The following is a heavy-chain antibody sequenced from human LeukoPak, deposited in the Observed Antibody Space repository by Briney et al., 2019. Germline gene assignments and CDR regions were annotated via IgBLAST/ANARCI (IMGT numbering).Heavy chain of an antibody. Sequence: PSETLSLTCAVSGGSISSTNCCTWVRQPPGKGLEWIGEISHSGSTNCNPSLKGRVTISVDKSKNQISLKLSSVTAADTAVYYCARVGPLMAGAPRNGNFDYWGQGTLVTVSS. CDR3: ARVGPLMAGAPRNGNFDY. J-gene: IGHJ4*02. D-gene: IGHD6-19*01. CDR2: ISHSGST. V-gene: IGHV4-4*02. CDR1: GGSISSTNC.